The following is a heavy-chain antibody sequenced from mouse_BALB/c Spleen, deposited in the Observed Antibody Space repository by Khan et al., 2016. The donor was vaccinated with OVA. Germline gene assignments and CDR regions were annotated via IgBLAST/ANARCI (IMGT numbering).Heavy chain of an antibody. CDR1: GYSITSDYA. Sequence: VQLVESGPGLVKPSQSLSLTCTVTGYSITSDYAWNWIRQFPGNQLEWMGFISYSGNTNYNPSLKSRISITRDTSKNQFFLQLNYVTTEDTARYYCARVYGGDFDYWGQGTTLTVSS. V-gene: IGHV3-2*02. D-gene: IGHD1-1*01. J-gene: IGHJ2*01. CDR3: ARVYGGDFDY. CDR2: ISYSGNT.